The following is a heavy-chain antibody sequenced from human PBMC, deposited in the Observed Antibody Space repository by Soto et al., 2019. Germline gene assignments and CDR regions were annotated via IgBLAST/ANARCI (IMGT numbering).Heavy chain of an antibody. CDR2: IKHDGNEK. D-gene: IGHD3-22*01. Sequence: PGGSLRLSCAATGFMFGTYWMSWVRQAPGKGLEWVANIKHDGNEKYYADSVKGRFIVSRDNVKNFLHLQMSSLRGDDTGVYFCVRATLSWGHYYFRGLDVWGQGTTVTVSS. CDR3: VRATLSWGHYYFRGLDV. V-gene: IGHV3-7*01. CDR1: GFMFGTYW. J-gene: IGHJ6*02.